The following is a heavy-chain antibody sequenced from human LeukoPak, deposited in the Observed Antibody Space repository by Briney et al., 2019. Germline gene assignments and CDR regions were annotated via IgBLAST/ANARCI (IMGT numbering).Heavy chain of an antibody. CDR3: AKVQSAAGSLYLDY. D-gene: IGHD6-13*01. J-gene: IGHJ4*02. CDR2: ISGSGGST. CDR1: GFTFSSYA. V-gene: IGHV3-23*01. Sequence: PGGSLRLSWAASGFTFSSYAMSWVRQAPGKGLEWVSAISGSGGSTYYADSVKGRFTISRDNSKDTLYLQMNSLRAEDTAVYYCAKVQSAAGSLYLDYWGQGTLVTVSS.